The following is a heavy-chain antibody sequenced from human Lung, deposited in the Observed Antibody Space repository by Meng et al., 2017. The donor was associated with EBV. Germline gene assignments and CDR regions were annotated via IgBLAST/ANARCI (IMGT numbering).Heavy chain of an antibody. J-gene: IGHJ4*02. CDR1: GGSISSYY. CDR2: IYYSGST. CDR3: ARQSGYFDY. Sequence: HGQLHESGPGMVKPSETLSLPCTVSGGSISSYYWSWIRQPPGKGLEWIGHIYYSGSTNYNPSLKSRVTISVDTSKNQFSLKLSSVTATDTAVYYCARQSGYFDYWGQGTLVTVSS. D-gene: IGHD3-10*01. V-gene: IGHV4-59*08.